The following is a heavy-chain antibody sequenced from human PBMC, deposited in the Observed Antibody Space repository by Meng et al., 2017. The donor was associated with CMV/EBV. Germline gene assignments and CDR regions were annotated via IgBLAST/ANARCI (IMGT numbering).Heavy chain of an antibody. J-gene: IGHJ4*02. Sequence: SETLSLTCTVSGGSISSGGYYWSWIRQHPGKGLEWIGYIYYSGSTYYNPSLKSRVTISVDTSKNQFSLKLSSVTAADTAVYYCARVSWVFGAPPDYWGQGTLVTVSS. CDR2: IYYSGST. V-gene: IGHV4-31*03. D-gene: IGHD3-10*02. CDR3: ARVSWVFGAPPDY. CDR1: GGSISSGGYY.